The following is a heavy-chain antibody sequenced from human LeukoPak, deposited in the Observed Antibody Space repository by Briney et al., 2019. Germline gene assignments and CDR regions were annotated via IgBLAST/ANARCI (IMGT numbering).Heavy chain of an antibody. D-gene: IGHD3-10*01. J-gene: IGHJ4*02. CDR1: GGSISSGGYY. V-gene: IGHV4-31*03. Sequence: SQTLSPTCTVSGGSISSGGYYWSWIRQHPGKGLEWIGYIYYSGSTYYNPSLKSRVTISVDTSKNQFSLKLSSVTAADTAVYYCARINHGSGSYREYLFDYWGQGTLVTVSS. CDR2: IYYSGST. CDR3: ARINHGSGSYREYLFDY.